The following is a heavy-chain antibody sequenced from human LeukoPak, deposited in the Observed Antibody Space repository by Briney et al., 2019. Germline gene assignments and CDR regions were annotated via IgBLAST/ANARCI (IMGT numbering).Heavy chain of an antibody. J-gene: IGHJ5*02. CDR1: GYRFTSYW. CDR2: IYPGESDT. Sequence: GESLKISFKGSGYRFTSYWIGWVRQMPGKGLEWMGIIYPGESDTRYSPSFQGQVTISADKSISTAYLQWNSLKASDTAMYYCARRWGNYYDSSGPFDPWGQGTLVTVSS. V-gene: IGHV5-51*01. CDR3: ARRWGNYYDSSGPFDP. D-gene: IGHD3-22*01.